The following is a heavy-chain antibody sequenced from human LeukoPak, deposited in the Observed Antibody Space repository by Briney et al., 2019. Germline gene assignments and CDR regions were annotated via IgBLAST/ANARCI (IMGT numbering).Heavy chain of an antibody. CDR2: IYYSGST. CDR1: GGSISSYY. J-gene: IGHJ5*02. Sequence: PSETLSLTCTVSGGSISSYYWSWIRQPPGKKLEWIGYIYYSGSTKCNPSLKSRVTMSVDTSKNQFSLKLTSVTAADTAVYYCARVYGANSWFDPWGQGTLVTVSS. D-gene: IGHD4-23*01. CDR3: ARVYGANSWFDP. V-gene: IGHV4-59*01.